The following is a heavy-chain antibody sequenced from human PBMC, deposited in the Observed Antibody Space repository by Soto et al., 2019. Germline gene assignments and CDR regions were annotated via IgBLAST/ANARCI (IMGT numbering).Heavy chain of an antibody. D-gene: IGHD3-10*01. J-gene: IGHJ4*02. CDR1: GGSVSSGDYH. CDR3: ARGPNSWGLISLDY. CDR2: IYYIGST. Sequence: SETLSVTCTVAGGSVSSGDYHWSWIRQHPGKGLEWIGYIYYIGSTIYNPSLKSRVTISIDASKNQLSLELNSVTAADTAVYFCARGPNSWGLISLDYWGQGTLVTVSS. V-gene: IGHV4-31*03.